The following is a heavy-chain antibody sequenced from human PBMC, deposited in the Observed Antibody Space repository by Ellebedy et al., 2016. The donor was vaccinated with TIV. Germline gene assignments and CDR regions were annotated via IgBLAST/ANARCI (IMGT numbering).Heavy chain of an antibody. D-gene: IGHD6-13*01. Sequence: GESLKISCVASGFTFSTYAMSWVRQAPGKGLEWISGISASGGSTSSADSVKGRFTISRDNSKNTLYLQMNSLRADDTAIYYCAKLGGVLSWYADYWGLGTLVTVSS. V-gene: IGHV3-23*01. CDR2: ISASGGST. CDR1: GFTFSTYA. J-gene: IGHJ4*02. CDR3: AKLGGVLSWYADY.